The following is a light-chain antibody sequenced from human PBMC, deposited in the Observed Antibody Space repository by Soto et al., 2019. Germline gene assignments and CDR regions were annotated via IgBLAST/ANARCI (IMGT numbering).Light chain of an antibody. CDR3: QQSYSTPIT. Sequence: DIQMTQSASSLSASVGHRVTLTCRASQSISSYLNWYQQKPGKAPKLLIYAASSLQSGVPSRFSGSGSGTDFTLTISSLQTEDFATYYCQQSYSTPITFGQGTRLEIK. CDR1: QSISSY. CDR2: AAS. V-gene: IGKV1-39*01. J-gene: IGKJ5*01.